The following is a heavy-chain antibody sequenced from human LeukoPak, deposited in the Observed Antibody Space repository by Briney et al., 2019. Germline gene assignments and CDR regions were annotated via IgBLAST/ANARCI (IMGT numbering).Heavy chain of an antibody. J-gene: IGHJ3*02. Sequence: GGSLRLSCSASGFTFSRFWVTWVRQAPGKGPEWVANIKQDGSEKYYVDSVKGRFTISRDNAKNSLYLQMNSLRDEDTAVYYCARRSSTGTPGGAFDIWGQGTMVTVSS. CDR1: GFTFSRFW. V-gene: IGHV3-7*01. CDR3: ARRSSTGTPGGAFDI. CDR2: IKQDGSEK. D-gene: IGHD1-7*01.